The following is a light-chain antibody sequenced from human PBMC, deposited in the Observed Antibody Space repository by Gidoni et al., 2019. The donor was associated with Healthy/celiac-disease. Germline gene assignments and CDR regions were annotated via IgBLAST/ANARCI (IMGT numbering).Light chain of an antibody. CDR1: QSVSSSY. CDR3: QQYGSAPGT. CDR2: GAS. Sequence: ELVLTQSPGTLSLSPGERATLSCRASQSVSSSYLAWYQQKPGQAPRLLMYGASSRATGIPDRFSGSGSGTDFTLTISRLEPEDFAVYYCQQYGSAPGTFXQXTKLEIK. J-gene: IGKJ2*01. V-gene: IGKV3-20*01.